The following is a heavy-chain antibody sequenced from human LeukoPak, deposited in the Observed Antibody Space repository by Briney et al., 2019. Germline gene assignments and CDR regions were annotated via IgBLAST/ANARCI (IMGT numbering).Heavy chain of an antibody. J-gene: IGHJ5*01. D-gene: IGHD3-10*01. Sequence: SETLFLTCSVSGDSIGSYYWTWIRQSPGKGLEWIGYIFYSGSTDYSPSLKSRVTISVDTSNHQFSLQLRSVTAADTANYYCARGRARDGSFPWLDSWGQGNLVVVSS. CDR3: ARGRARDGSFPWLDS. CDR2: IFYSGST. CDR1: GDSIGSYY. V-gene: IGHV4-59*01.